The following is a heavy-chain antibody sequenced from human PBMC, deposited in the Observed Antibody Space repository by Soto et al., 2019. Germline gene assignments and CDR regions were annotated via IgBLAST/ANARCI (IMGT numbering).Heavy chain of an antibody. CDR2: IYYSGST. J-gene: IGHJ5*02. D-gene: IGHD6-13*01. CDR3: ARVGLSGAAAGIIWFDP. CDR1: GGSVSSGSYY. Sequence: PSETLSLTCTVSGGSVSSGSYYWSWIRQPPGKGLEWIGYIYYSGSTNYNPSLKSRVTISVDTSKNQFSLKLSSVTAADTAVYYCARVGLSGAAAGIIWFDPWGQGTLVTVSS. V-gene: IGHV4-61*01.